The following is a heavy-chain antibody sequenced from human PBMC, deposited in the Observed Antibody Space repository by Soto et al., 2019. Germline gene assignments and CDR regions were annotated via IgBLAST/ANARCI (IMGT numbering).Heavy chain of an antibody. J-gene: IGHJ2*01. D-gene: IGHD3-3*01. V-gene: IGHV3-23*01. CDR2: ISGSGGST. CDR3: AKDQAYYDFWSGYYSDYWYFDL. Sequence: GGSLRLSCAASGFTFSSYAMSWVRQAPGKGLEWVSAISGSGGSTYYADSVKGRFTISRDNSKNTLYLQMNSLRAEDTAVYYCAKDQAYYDFWSGYYSDYWYFDLWGRGTLVTVSS. CDR1: GFTFSSYA.